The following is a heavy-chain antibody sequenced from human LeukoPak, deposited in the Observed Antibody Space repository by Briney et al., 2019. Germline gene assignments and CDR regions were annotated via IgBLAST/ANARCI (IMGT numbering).Heavy chain of an antibody. D-gene: IGHD3-3*01. CDR1: GYSIRSGYY. CDR2: IYTSGST. Sequence: SETLSLTCTVSGYSIRSGYYWSWIRQPAGKGLEWIGRIYTSGSTNYNPSLKSRVTISVDTSKNQFSLKLSSVTAADTAVYYCARDLLGYDFWSGLGAFDIWGQGTMVTVSS. J-gene: IGHJ3*02. V-gene: IGHV4-61*02. CDR3: ARDLLGYDFWSGLGAFDI.